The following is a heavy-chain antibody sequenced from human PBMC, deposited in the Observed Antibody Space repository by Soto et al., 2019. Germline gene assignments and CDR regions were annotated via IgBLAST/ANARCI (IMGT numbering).Heavy chain of an antibody. V-gene: IGHV1-69*12. CDR2: IIPMFGTA. CDR3: ASGIQLWLRRINNGYSG. J-gene: IGHJ4*02. Sequence: QVQLVQYGAEVKKPESSVKVSCKAPGGTYSTYAISWVRHAPGQGLEWMGGIIPMFGTANYAQRFQDRVTITADESTNTVYMELSSLISEDTAVYFCASGIQLWLRRINNGYSGWGQGTLVTVSS. D-gene: IGHD5-18*01. CDR1: GGTYSTYA.